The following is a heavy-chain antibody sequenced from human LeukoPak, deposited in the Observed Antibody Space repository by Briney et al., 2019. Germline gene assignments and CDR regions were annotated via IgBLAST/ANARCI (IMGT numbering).Heavy chain of an antibody. V-gene: IGHV5-10-1*01. CDR1: GYSFTSYW. Sequence: GESLNISCKGSGYSFTSYWISWVRQMPGKGLEWMGRIDPSDSYTNYSPSFQGHVTISADKSISTAYLQWSSLKASDTAMYYYARLFFRDYGDYEVGYWFDPWGERTLLSVSS. J-gene: IGHJ5*02. D-gene: IGHD4-17*01. CDR2: IDPSDSYT. CDR3: ARLFFRDYGDYEVGYWFDP.